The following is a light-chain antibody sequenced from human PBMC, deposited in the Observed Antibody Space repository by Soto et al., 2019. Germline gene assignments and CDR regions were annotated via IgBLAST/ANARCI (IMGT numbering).Light chain of an antibody. CDR1: SRDVGGYNY. CDR2: EVI. Sequence: QSALTQPRSVSGSPGQSVTISCTGTSRDVGGYNYVSWYQQVPGKAPKLVIFEVIKRPSGVPERFSGSKSGNTASLTISGLQTDDEADYYCCSLAGRLLVFGGGTKLTVL. CDR3: CSLAGRLLV. J-gene: IGLJ2*01. V-gene: IGLV2-11*01.